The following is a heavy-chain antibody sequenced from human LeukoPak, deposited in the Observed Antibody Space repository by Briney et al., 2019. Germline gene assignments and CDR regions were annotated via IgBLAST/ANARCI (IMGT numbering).Heavy chain of an antibody. CDR1: GFTFSSYA. CDR3: AKVSYHDSRPDGFDI. Sequence: PGGSLRLSCAASGFTFSSYAMSWVRQAPGKGLEWVSAISGSGGSTYYADSVKGRFTISRDNSKNTLSLQMNFLRAEDTAVYYCAKVSYHDSRPDGFDIWGQGTLVTVSS. D-gene: IGHD3-22*01. V-gene: IGHV3-23*01. J-gene: IGHJ3*02. CDR2: ISGSGGST.